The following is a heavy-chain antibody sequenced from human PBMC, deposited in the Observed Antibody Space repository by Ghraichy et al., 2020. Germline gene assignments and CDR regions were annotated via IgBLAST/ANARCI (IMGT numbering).Heavy chain of an antibody. V-gene: IGHV4-59*08. J-gene: IGHJ4*02. CDR2: IYNGEIT. D-gene: IGHD5-24*01. CDR1: GDSINNDY. CDR3: AKHPDGSGY. Sequence: SQTLSLTCTVSGDSINNDYWSWLRQPPGKGLEWIGYIYNGEITNYNPSLKSRVAISVDTSKTQFSLKLTSVTAADTAVYYCAKHPDGSGYWGQGILVTVSS.